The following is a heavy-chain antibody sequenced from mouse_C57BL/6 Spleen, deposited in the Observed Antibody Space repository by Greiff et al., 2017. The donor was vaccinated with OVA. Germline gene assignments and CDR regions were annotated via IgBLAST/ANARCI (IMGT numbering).Heavy chain of an antibody. V-gene: IGHV1-82*01. D-gene: IGHD1-1*01. Sequence: QVQLQQSGPELVKPGASVKISCKASGYAFSSSWMNWVKQRPGKGLEWIGRIYPGDGDTNYNGKFKGKATLTADKSSSTAYMQLSSLTSEDSAVYFCARGPPFITTVVPFDYWGQGTTLTVSS. CDR2: IYPGDGDT. CDR1: GYAFSSSW. CDR3: ARGPPFITTVVPFDY. J-gene: IGHJ2*01.